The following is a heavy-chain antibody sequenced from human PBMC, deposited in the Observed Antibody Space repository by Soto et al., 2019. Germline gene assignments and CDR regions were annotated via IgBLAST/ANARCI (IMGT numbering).Heavy chain of an antibody. D-gene: IGHD3-9*01. J-gene: IGHJ2*01. Sequence: QVQLQQWGAGPLRPLETLSLTCGVSGGSFSGYYWAWIRQSPGKGLEWIGEINDRGSINYNPSLKSRVSISGDTWNNNYSLNLRSVTAAATAVYYCARESHDILTGPPWVWYFDLWGRGTLVTVSS. CDR2: INDRGSI. CDR3: ARESHDILTGPPWVWYFDL. V-gene: IGHV4-34*01. CDR1: GGSFSGYY.